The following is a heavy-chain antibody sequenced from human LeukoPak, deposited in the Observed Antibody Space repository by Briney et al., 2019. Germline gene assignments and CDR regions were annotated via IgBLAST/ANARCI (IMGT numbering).Heavy chain of an antibody. CDR2: INPSGGST. Sequence: ASAKVSCKASRYTFTSYYMHWVPQAPGQGLEWMGIINPSGGSTSYAQKFQGRVTMTRDLSTSTVYMELSSLRSEDTAVYYCARAYDFWSGWLDYWGQGTLVTVSS. V-gene: IGHV1-46*01. CDR3: ARAYDFWSGWLDY. J-gene: IGHJ4*02. D-gene: IGHD3-3*01. CDR1: RYTFTSYY.